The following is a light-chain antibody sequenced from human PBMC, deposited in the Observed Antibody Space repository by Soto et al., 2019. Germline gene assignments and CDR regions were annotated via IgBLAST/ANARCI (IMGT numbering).Light chain of an antibody. CDR1: QSVSSSY. V-gene: IGKV3-20*01. J-gene: IGKJ1*01. Sequence: EIVLTQSPGTLSLSPGERATLSCSASQSVSSSYLAWYQQKPGQAPRLLIYGASSRATGIPDRFSGSGSGTDFTLTISRLEPEDFAVFYCQQYGSSPWTFGQGTKV. CDR3: QQYGSSPWT. CDR2: GAS.